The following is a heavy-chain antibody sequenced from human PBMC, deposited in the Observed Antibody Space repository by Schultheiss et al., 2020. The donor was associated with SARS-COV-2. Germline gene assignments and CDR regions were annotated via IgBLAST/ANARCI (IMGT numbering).Heavy chain of an antibody. Sequence: GGSLRLSCAASGFTFSSYDMHWVRQATGKGLEWVSAIGTAGDTYYPGSVKGRFTISRENAKNSLYLQMNSLRAGDTAVYYCARGPFASGKRPNYYGMDVWGQGTTVTVSS. CDR3: ARGPFASGKRPNYYGMDV. V-gene: IGHV3-13*01. J-gene: IGHJ6*02. D-gene: IGHD2-21*01. CDR2: IGTAGDT. CDR1: GFTFSSYD.